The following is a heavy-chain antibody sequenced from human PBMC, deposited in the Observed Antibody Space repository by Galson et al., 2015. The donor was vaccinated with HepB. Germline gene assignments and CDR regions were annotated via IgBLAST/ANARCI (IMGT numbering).Heavy chain of an antibody. CDR1: GSTFTGYY. CDR2: INPNSGGT. Sequence: SVKVSCKASGSTFTGYYMHWVRQAPGQGLEWMGRINPNSGGTNSAQKFQGRVTMTRDTSISTAYMELSRLRSDDTAVYYCAREGRDTAGTGAFDVWGQGTLVTVSS. J-gene: IGHJ3*01. V-gene: IGHV1-2*06. CDR3: AREGRDTAGTGAFDV. D-gene: IGHD1-1*01.